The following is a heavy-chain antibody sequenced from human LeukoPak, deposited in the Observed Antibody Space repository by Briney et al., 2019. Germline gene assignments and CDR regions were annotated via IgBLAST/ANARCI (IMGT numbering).Heavy chain of an antibody. CDR2: ISYDGSDK. Sequence: PGGSLRLSCAASGFTFSSYGMHWVRQAPGKGLEWVAVISYDGSDKYYADSVKGRFTISRDNSKSTLYLQMNSLRAEDTAVYFCAKDDYYDSSGDPNWFDPWGQGTLVTVSS. V-gene: IGHV3-30*18. D-gene: IGHD3-22*01. J-gene: IGHJ5*02. CDR1: GFTFSSYG. CDR3: AKDDYYDSSGDPNWFDP.